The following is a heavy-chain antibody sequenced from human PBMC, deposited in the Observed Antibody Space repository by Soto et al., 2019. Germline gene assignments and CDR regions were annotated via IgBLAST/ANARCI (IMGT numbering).Heavy chain of an antibody. Sequence: EGQLVESGGGLVQPGRSLRLSCAAYGFTFEDSVMHWVRQAPGKGLEWVSGISWNSDIRAYADSVKRRFTISRDNAKDSVYLQMSSLRAEDTALYYCAKDMAHYDFWGNNERAVDVWGQGTTVIVSS. CDR3: AKDMAHYDFWGNNERAVDV. V-gene: IGHV3-9*01. CDR2: ISWNSDIR. J-gene: IGHJ6*02. D-gene: IGHD3-3*01. CDR1: GFTFEDSV.